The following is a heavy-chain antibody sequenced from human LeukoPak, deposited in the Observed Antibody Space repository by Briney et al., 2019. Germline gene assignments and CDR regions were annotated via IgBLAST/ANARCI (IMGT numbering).Heavy chain of an antibody. Sequence: GGSLRLSCAASGFTFSSYAMSWVRQAPGKGLEWVSAISGSGGSTYYADSVKGRFTISRDNSKNTLYLQMNSPRAEDTAVYYCATSILPFTTSCAFDYWGQGTLVTVSS. CDR2: ISGSGGST. CDR3: ATSILPFTTSCAFDY. CDR1: GFTFSSYA. J-gene: IGHJ4*02. D-gene: IGHD2-2*01. V-gene: IGHV3-23*01.